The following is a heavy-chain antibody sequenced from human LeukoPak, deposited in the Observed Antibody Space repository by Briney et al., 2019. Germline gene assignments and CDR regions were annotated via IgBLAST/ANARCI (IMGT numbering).Heavy chain of an antibody. Sequence: ASVKVSCKASGYTFTSYGISWVRQAPGQGLEWMGWISAYNGNTTYAQKLQGRVTMTTDTSTSTAYMELRSLRSDDTAVYYCARTPRSITMVRGGYYFDYWGQGTLVTVSS. CDR3: ARTPRSITMVRGGYYFDY. CDR1: GYTFTSYG. CDR2: ISAYNGNT. J-gene: IGHJ4*02. D-gene: IGHD3-10*01. V-gene: IGHV1-18*01.